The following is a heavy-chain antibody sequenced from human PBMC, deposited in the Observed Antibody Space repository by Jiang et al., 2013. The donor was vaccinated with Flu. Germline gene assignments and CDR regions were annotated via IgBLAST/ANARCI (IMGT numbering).Heavy chain of an antibody. J-gene: IGHJ6*02. CDR1: GFTFSSYS. V-gene: IGHV3-48*02. CDR2: ISSSSSTI. CDR3: ARSPGGYYYYYGMDV. Sequence: VQLLESGGGLVQPGGSLRLSCAASGFTFSSYSMNWVRQAPGKGLEWVSYISSSSSTIYYADSVKGRFTISRDNAKNSLYLQMNSLRDEDTAVYYCARSPGGYYYYYGMDVVGPRDHGHRSP.